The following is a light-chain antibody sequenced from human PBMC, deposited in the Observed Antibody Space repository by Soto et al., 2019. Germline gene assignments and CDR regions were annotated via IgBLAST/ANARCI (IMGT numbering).Light chain of an antibody. J-gene: IGKJ1*01. CDR3: HQLSSCPST. CDR1: QSIGNW. V-gene: IGKV3-11*01. Sequence: EVVLTQSPATLSLSPGERATISCRASQSIGNWLAWYQQQPGKAPRLLIYKASNRATGIPARFSGSGSGTDITLATSTLEPDDFTVYYSHQLSSCPSTFGHGTKVEIK. CDR2: KAS.